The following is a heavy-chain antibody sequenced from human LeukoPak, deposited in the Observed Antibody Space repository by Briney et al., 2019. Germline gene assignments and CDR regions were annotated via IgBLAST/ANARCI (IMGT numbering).Heavy chain of an antibody. CDR2: INSDGSST. CDR1: GFTFSSYW. V-gene: IGHV3-74*01. D-gene: IGHD5-18*01. Sequence: PGGSLRLSCAASGFTFSSYWMHWVRQAPGKGLVRVSRINSDGSSTSYADSVKGRFTISRDNAKNTLYLQMNSLRAEDTAVYYCARVYSYGLGPPDYWGQGTLVTVSS. J-gene: IGHJ4*02. CDR3: ARVYSYGLGPPDY.